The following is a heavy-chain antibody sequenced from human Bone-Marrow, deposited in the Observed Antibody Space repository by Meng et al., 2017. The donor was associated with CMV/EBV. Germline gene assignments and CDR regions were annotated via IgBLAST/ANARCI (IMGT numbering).Heavy chain of an antibody. J-gene: IGHJ4*02. CDR1: GVTFNTYF. CDR3: ARGTRQFYFDY. CDR2: IAVYNGDT. Sequence: ASVKVSCKASGVTFNTYFINWVRQAPGQGLEWLGWIAVYNGDTNYAQSLQGRVTMTADTSTTTAYMQLTSLRPDDTAVYYCARGTRQFYFDYWGQGRLVTFYS. D-gene: IGHD6-19*01. V-gene: IGHV1-18*01.